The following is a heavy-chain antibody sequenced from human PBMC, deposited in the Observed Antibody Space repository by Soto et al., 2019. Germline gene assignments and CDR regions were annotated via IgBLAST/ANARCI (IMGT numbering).Heavy chain of an antibody. CDR3: ARVRYGDD. D-gene: IGHD1-1*01. Sequence: QVHLVQSGAEVKKPGASVKVSCQGSGYAFTTYGITWVRQAPGQGLEWMGWISAHNGNTNYAQKLQGRVTVTRDTSTSTAYMEPRSLRYDDTAVYYCARVRYGDDWGQGAPVTVSS. J-gene: IGHJ4*02. CDR1: GYAFTTYG. V-gene: IGHV1-18*01. CDR2: ISAHNGNT.